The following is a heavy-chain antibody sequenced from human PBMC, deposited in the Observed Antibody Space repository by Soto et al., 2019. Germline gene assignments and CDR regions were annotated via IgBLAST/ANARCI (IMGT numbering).Heavy chain of an antibody. V-gene: IGHV1-69*02. CDR1: GGTFSSYT. J-gene: IGHJ4*02. Sequence: QVQLVQSGAEVKKPGSSVKVSCKASGGTFSSYTISWVRQAPGQGLEWMGRIIPILGIANYAQKFQGRVTITADKSTSTAYMELSSLRSEDTAVYYCARYHGYGSGSYFDYWGQGTLVTVSS. D-gene: IGHD3-10*01. CDR3: ARYHGYGSGSYFDY. CDR2: IIPILGIA.